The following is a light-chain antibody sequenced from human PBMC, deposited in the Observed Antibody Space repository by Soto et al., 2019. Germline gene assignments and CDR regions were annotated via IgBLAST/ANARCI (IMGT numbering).Light chain of an antibody. J-gene: IGKJ1*01. CDR1: QSVSSN. V-gene: IGKV3-15*01. CDR2: GAS. CDR3: QQYGSSPRT. Sequence: EIVMTQSPATLSVSPGERATLSCRASQSVSSNLAWYQQSPGQAPRLVIYGASTRATGVPARFSGSGSGTDFTLTISRLEPEDFAVYYCQQYGSSPRTFGQGTKVDIK.